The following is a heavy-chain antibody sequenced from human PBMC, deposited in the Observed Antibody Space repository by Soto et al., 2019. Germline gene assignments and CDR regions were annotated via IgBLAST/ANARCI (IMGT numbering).Heavy chain of an antibody. D-gene: IGHD6-13*01. CDR1: GGSFSGYY. Sequence: QVQLQQWGAGLLKPSETLSLTCAVYGGSFSGYYWSWIRQPPGKGLEWIGEINHSGSTNYNPSLKSRVTISVDTSKNQFSLKLSSVTAADTAVYYCARGYPHSSRSNWFDPWGQGTLVTVSS. V-gene: IGHV4-34*01. CDR2: INHSGST. CDR3: ARGYPHSSRSNWFDP. J-gene: IGHJ5*02.